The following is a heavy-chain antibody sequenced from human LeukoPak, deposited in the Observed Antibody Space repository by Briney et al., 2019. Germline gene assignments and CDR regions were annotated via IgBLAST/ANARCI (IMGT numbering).Heavy chain of an antibody. Sequence: PSQTLSLTCAVSGGSISSGGYSWSWIRQPPGKGLEWIGYIYHSGSTYYNPSLKSRVTISVDRSKNHFSLKLRSVTAADTAVYYCARGSGYGDYYDYWGQGTLVTVSS. V-gene: IGHV4-30-2*01. CDR2: IYHSGST. CDR3: ARGSGYGDYYDY. CDR1: GGSISSGGYS. D-gene: IGHD4-17*01. J-gene: IGHJ4*02.